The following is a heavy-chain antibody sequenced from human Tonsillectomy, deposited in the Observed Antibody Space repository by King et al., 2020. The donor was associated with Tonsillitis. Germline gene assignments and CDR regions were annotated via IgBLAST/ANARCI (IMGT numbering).Heavy chain of an antibody. D-gene: IGHD2-2*01. V-gene: IGHV3-48*03. J-gene: IGHJ6*03. Sequence: VQLVESGGGLVQPGGSLRLSCAASGFTFSSYEMNWVRQAPGKGLEWVSYISSSGSTIYYADSVKGRFTISRDNAKNSLYLQMNSLRAEDTAVCYCARGDIVVVPAAEDYYYYYMDVWGKGTTVTVSS. CDR2: ISSSGSTI. CDR3: ARGDIVVVPAAEDYYYYYMDV. CDR1: GFTFSSYE.